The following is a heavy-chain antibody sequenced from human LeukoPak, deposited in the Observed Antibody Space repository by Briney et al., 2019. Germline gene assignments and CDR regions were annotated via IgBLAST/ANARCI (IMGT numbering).Heavy chain of an antibody. CDR1: GGSISSYY. CDR3: ARGGGRGSYGPYYYYGMDV. V-gene: IGHV4-59*01. Sequence: PSETLSLTCTVSGGSISSYYWSWVRQPPGKGLEWIGYIYYSGSTNYNPSLKSRVTISVDTSKNQFSLKLSSVTAADTAVYYCARGGGRGSYGPYYYYGMDVWGQGTTVTVSS. CDR2: IYYSGST. D-gene: IGHD1-26*01. J-gene: IGHJ6*02.